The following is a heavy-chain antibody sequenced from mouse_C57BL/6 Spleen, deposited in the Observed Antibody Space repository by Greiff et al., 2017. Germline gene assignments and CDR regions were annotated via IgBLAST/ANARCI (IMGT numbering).Heavy chain of an antibody. V-gene: IGHV1-64*01. Sequence: VQLQQPGAELVKPGASVKLSCKASGYTFTSYWMHWVKQRPGQGLEWIGMIHPNSGSTNYNEKFKSKATLTVDKSSSTAYMQLSSLTSEDSAVYYCARSPAQGVLFDYWGQGTTLTVSS. D-gene: IGHD3-2*02. J-gene: IGHJ2*01. CDR1: GYTFTSYW. CDR3: ARSPAQGVLFDY. CDR2: IHPNSGST.